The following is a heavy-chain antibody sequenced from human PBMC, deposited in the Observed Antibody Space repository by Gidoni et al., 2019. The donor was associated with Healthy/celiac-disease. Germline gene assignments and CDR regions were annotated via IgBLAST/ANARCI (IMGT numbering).Heavy chain of an antibody. CDR1: GFSLSTSGAG. CDR2: IYWNDDK. V-gene: IGHV2-5*01. J-gene: IGHJ3*02. D-gene: IGHD6-19*01. CDR3: AHLWEAVAGPDAFDI. Sequence: QITLKESGPTLVKPTQTLTLTCTFSGFSLSTSGAGVGLIRQPPGKALEWLALIYWNDDKRYSPSLKSMLTIPKDTSKNQVVLTMTNMDPVYTATYYCAHLWEAVAGPDAFDIWGQGTMVTVSS.